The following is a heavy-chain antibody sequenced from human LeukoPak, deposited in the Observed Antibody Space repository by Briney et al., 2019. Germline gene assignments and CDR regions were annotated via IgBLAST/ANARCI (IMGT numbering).Heavy chain of an antibody. D-gene: IGHD5-18*01. V-gene: IGHV4-34*01. J-gene: IGHJ4*02. CDR2: INHSGST. Sequence: PSETLSLTCSVYGGSFSGYYWSWIRQPPGKGLEWIGEINHSGSTNYNPSLKSRVTISVDTSKNQFSLKLSSVTAADTAVYYCASLVDTAMVTVDYWGQGTLDTVSS. CDR1: GGSFSGYY. CDR3: ASLVDTAMVTVDY.